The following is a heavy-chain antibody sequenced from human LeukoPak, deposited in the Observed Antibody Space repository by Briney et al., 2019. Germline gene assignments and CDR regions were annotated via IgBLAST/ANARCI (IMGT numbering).Heavy chain of an antibody. Sequence: QPGGSLRLSCAASGFTFTTFSMHWVRQAPGKGPEWVARISYDGSDKYYADNVEGRFTISRDDPKNPVFLQMNSLSLEDTATYYCARPHSGTHGTFHFWGQGTVVTVSS. CDR3: ARPHSGTHGTFHF. J-gene: IGHJ3*01. CDR2: ISYDGSDK. V-gene: IGHV3-30*01. D-gene: IGHD1-26*01. CDR1: GFTFTTFS.